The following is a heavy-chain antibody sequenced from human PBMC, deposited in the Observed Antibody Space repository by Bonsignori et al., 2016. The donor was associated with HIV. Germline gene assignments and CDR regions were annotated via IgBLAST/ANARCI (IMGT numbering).Heavy chain of an antibody. CDR2: IYYSGST. V-gene: IGHV4-39*07. J-gene: IGHJ4*02. CDR3: ARFVSSSGTRPFDFDY. D-gene: IGHD1-1*01. Sequence: WIRQPPGKGLEWIGSIYYSGSTYYNPSLKSRVTISVDTSKNQFSLKLSSVTAADTAVYYCARFVSSSGTRPFDFDYWGQGTLVTVSS.